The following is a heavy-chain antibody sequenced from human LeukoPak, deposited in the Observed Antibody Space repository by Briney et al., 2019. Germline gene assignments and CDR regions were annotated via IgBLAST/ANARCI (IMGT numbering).Heavy chain of an antibody. CDR1: GGSISSSSYY. J-gene: IGHJ4*02. D-gene: IGHD3-10*01. Sequence: SETLSLTCTVSGGSISSSSYYWGWIRQPPGKGLEWIGSIYYSGSTYYNPSLKSRVTISVDTSKNRFSLKLSSVTAADTAVYYCARHPTKVYYGSGSFDYWGQGTLVTVSS. V-gene: IGHV4-39*01. CDR3: ARHPTKVYYGSGSFDY. CDR2: IYYSGST.